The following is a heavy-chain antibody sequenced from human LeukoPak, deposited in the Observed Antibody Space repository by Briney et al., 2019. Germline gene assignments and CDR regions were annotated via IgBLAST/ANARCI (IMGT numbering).Heavy chain of an antibody. Sequence: ASETLSLTCIVSGGSISSYYWSWIRQPAGKGLEWIGRIYTSGTTNYNPSLKSRVIMSVDTSKNQFSLKLSSVNAADTAVYYCARDNQWLVPGWFDPWGQGTLVTVSS. J-gene: IGHJ5*02. CDR1: GGSISSYY. CDR2: IYTSGTT. V-gene: IGHV4-4*07. CDR3: ARDNQWLVPGWFDP. D-gene: IGHD6-19*01.